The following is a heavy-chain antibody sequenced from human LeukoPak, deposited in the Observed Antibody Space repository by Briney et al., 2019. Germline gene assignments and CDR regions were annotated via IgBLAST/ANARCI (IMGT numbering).Heavy chain of an antibody. CDR1: GFIFTDYW. CDR3: ARGYYDGRGY. Sequence: GGSLRLSCAASGFIFTDYWMYWVRQAPGRGLAWVANIKEDGSEKNYVDSVKGRFTISRDDAKNSLYLQMNSLRDEDTAVYYCARGYYDGRGYWGQGTLVTVSS. D-gene: IGHD3-16*01. J-gene: IGHJ4*02. CDR2: IKEDGSEK. V-gene: IGHV3-7*01.